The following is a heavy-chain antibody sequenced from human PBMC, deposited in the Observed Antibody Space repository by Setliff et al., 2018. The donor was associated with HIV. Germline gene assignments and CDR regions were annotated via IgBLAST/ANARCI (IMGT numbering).Heavy chain of an antibody. J-gene: IGHJ3*02. D-gene: IGHD3-22*01. V-gene: IGHV3-72*01. CDR2: IRRKANGYTT. Sequence: GGSLRLSCAGVGFDLGDYAVTWVRQAPGKGLEWVGRIRRKANGYTTEYAASVKGRFTISRYDSRNSLYLQMNSLKIEDTAVYYCASGSNQERSDYYYAFDIWGQGTMVTVSS. CDR3: ASGSNQERSDYYYAFDI. CDR1: GFDLGDYA.